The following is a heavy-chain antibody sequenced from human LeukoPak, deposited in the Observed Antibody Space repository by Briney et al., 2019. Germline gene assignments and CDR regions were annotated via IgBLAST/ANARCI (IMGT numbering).Heavy chain of an antibody. J-gene: IGHJ6*03. V-gene: IGHV3-21*01. CDR2: ISSSSSYI. CDR3: ARVAELDPYYYYYYMDV. CDR1: GFTFSSYG. D-gene: IGHD1-26*01. Sequence: GGSLRLSCAASGFTFSSYGMHWVRQAPGKGLEWVSSISSSSSYIYYADSVKGRFTISRDNAKNSLYLQMNSLRAEDTAVYYCARVAELDPYYYYYYMDVWGKGTTVTVSS.